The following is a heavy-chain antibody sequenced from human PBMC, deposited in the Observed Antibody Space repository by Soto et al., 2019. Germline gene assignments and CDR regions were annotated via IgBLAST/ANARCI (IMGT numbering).Heavy chain of an antibody. V-gene: IGHV3-53*01. D-gene: IGHD3-3*01. Sequence: HPGGSLRLSCAASGFTVSSNYMSWVRQAPGKGLEWVSVIYSGGSTYYADSVKGRFTISRDNSKNTLYLQMNSLRAEDTAVYYCARVWPEAYYDFWSGYYTGYFDYWGQGTLVTVSS. CDR1: GFTVSSNY. CDR3: ARVWPEAYYDFWSGYYTGYFDY. CDR2: IYSGGST. J-gene: IGHJ4*02.